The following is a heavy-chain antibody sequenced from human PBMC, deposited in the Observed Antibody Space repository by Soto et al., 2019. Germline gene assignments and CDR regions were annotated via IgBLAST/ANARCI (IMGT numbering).Heavy chain of an antibody. Sequence: SETLSLTCAVYGGSFGGYYWTLIRQSPGKGLEWIGEINHSGSTNYNPSLKSRITISVDTSKNQFSLKLRSATAADTAVYYCARKYSMATKNYRSTGWFDPWGQGNLVTVSS. CDR3: ARKYSMATKNYRSTGWFDP. CDR1: GGSFGGYY. J-gene: IGHJ5*02. CDR2: INHSGST. V-gene: IGHV4-34*01. D-gene: IGHD5-12*01.